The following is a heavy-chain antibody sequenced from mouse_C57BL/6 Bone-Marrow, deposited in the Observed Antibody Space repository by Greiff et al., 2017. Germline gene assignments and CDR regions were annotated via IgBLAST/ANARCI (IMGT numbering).Heavy chain of an antibody. V-gene: IGHV1-55*01. D-gene: IGHD1-1*01. CDR3: ARWYYGSTLDY. CDR1: GYTFTSYW. CDR2: IYPGSGST. J-gene: IGHJ2*01. Sequence: VQLQQPGAELVKPGASVKMSCKASGYTFTSYWITWVKQRPGQGLEWIGDIYPGSGSTNYNEKFKSKATLTVDTSSSTAYMQLSSLTSEDFAVYYCARWYYGSTLDYWGQGTTLTVSS.